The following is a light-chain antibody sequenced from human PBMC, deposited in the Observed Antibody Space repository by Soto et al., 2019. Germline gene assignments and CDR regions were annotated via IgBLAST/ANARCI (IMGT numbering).Light chain of an antibody. V-gene: IGLV3-1*01. CDR3: QAWDYSTAYYV. CDR2: QDT. Sequence: SYEPTQPPSVSVSPGQTASITCSGDKLGEKYACWYQQKPGQSPVLVIYQDTKRPSGIPERFSGSNSGNTATLTISGTQAMDEADYYCQAWDYSTAYYVFGPGTKLTVL. CDR1: KLGEKY. J-gene: IGLJ1*01.